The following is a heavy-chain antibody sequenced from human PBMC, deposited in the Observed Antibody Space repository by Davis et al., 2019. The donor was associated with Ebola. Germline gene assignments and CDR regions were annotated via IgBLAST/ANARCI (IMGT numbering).Heavy chain of an antibody. J-gene: IGHJ4*02. CDR1: GGSFSGYY. CDR2: INHSGST. V-gene: IGHV4-34*01. Sequence: PSETLSLTCAVYGGSFSGYYWSWIRQPPGKGLEWIGEINHSGSTNYNPSLKSRVTISVDTSKNQFSLKLNSVTAADTAVYYCVRVRQPVAYFDWLQKGGFDYWGPGTLVTVSS. D-gene: IGHD3-9*01. CDR3: VRVRQPVAYFDWLQKGGFDY.